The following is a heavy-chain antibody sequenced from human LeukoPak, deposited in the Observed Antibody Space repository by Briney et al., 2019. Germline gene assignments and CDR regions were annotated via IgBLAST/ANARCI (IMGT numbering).Heavy chain of an antibody. V-gene: IGHV4-59*08. D-gene: IGHD7-27*01. CDR1: GGSISSYY. CDR3: ARVRLGISKGYFDY. J-gene: IGHJ4*02. CDR2: IYYSGST. Sequence: PSETLSLTCTVSGGSISSYYWSWIRQPPGKGLEWIGYIYYSGSTNYNPSLKSRVTISVDTSKNQFSLKLSSVTAADTAVYYCARVRLGISKGYFDYWGQGTLVTVSS.